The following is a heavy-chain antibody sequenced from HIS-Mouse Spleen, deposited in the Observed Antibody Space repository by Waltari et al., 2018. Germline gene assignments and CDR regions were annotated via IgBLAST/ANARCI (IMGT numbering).Heavy chain of an antibody. CDR3: ARDRIDSSSSRSWFDP. CDR2: IYYSGST. J-gene: IGHJ5*02. CDR1: GGSISSSSYY. D-gene: IGHD6-6*01. V-gene: IGHV4-39*07. Sequence: QLQLQESGPGLVKPSETLSLTCTVSGGSISSSSYYWGWIRQPPGKGLEWIGGIYYSGSTYYNPSLKSRVTISVDTSKNQFSLKLSSVTAADTAVYYCARDRIDSSSSRSWFDPWGQGTLVTVSS.